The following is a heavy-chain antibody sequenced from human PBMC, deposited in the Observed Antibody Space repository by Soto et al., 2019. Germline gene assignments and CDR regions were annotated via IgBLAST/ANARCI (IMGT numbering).Heavy chain of an antibody. D-gene: IGHD6-19*01. Sequence: EVQLLESGGGLVQPGRSLRLSCAAPGFTFSSYAMNWVRQAPGKGLEWVPAMSGTGGSTYYADSVKGRFTISRDNSKNTLYLQMNSLRVEDTAVFYCAKAGFSSGWSPSYFDYWGQGTLVTVSS. J-gene: IGHJ4*02. CDR2: MSGTGGST. V-gene: IGHV3-23*01. CDR3: AKAGFSSGWSPSYFDY. CDR1: GFTFSSYA.